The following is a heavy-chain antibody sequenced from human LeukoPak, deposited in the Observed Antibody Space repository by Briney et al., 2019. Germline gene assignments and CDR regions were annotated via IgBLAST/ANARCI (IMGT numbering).Heavy chain of an antibody. CDR1: GFTFSSYW. D-gene: IGHD2-15*01. V-gene: IGHV3-74*01. CDR2: ISTDGYTT. Sequence: GGSLRLSCAASGFTFSSYWMHWVRHAPRKGLVWVSRISTDGYTTDYADFVQGRFTASRDNTKNTWSLEMNSLRAEDTAVYYCVVGGSPGYWGQGTLVTVSS. CDR3: VVGGSPGY. J-gene: IGHJ4*02.